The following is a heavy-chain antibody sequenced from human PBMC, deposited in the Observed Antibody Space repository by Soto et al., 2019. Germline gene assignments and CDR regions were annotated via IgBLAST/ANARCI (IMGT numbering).Heavy chain of an antibody. CDR2: INPASGST. J-gene: IGHJ4*02. Sequence: QVQLVQSGAEVKKPGASVKVSCRTSGYTFTHYYIHWVRQAPGQGLEWLGIINPASGSTNYAQDFQGRVTLTMDTSTTTVYMELSGLRAEDTAIFYCARDLEAGDHWGQGTLVNVSS. V-gene: IGHV1-46*01. D-gene: IGHD6-13*01. CDR3: ARDLEAGDH. CDR1: GYTFTHYY.